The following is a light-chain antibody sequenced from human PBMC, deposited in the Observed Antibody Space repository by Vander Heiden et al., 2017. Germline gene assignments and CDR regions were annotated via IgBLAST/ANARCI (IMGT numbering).Light chain of an antibody. CDR1: RSVFYSCNENNY. V-gene: IGKV4-1*01. Sequence: DIVMTHPPDSPAGSLGERPTINCKTSRSVFYSCNENNYLEWYQQKPGQPPKLLIYWASTRESGVPDRFSGSGSGTDFTLTISSLQAEDVAVYYCQQDDSAPRTFGQGTKLEIK. CDR2: WAS. CDR3: QQDDSAPRT. J-gene: IGKJ2*01.